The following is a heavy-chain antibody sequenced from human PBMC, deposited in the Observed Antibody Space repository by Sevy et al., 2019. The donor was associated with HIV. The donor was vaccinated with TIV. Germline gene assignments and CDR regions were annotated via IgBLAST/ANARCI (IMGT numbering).Heavy chain of an antibody. Sequence: GGSLRLSCAASGFTFNTYSLIWVRQTPGKGLEWLSFIGTAAGVTYYADSVKGRFTISRDNAKNSLYLQMNSLRDEDTAGYYWARCSGHDSFDYWGQGTLVTVSS. J-gene: IGHJ4*02. CDR1: GFTFNTYS. CDR3: ARCSGHDSFDY. D-gene: IGHD3-10*02. CDR2: IGTAAGVT. V-gene: IGHV3-48*02.